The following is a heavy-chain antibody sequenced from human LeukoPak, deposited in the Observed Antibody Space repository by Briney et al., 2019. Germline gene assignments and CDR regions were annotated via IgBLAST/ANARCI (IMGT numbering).Heavy chain of an antibody. D-gene: IGHD1-26*01. CDR3: ARGPQGKSGSPPYYFDY. J-gene: IGHJ4*02. V-gene: IGHV3-66*01. CDR1: GFTVSSNY. Sequence: GGSLRLSCAASGFTVSSNYMSWVRQAPGKGLEWVSVIYSGGSTYYTDSVKGRFTISRDNSKNTLYLQMNSLRAEDTAVYYCARGPQGKSGSPPYYFDYWGQGTLVTVSS. CDR2: IYSGGST.